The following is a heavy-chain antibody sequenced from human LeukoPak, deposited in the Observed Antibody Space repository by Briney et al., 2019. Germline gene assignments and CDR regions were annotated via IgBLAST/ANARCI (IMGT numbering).Heavy chain of an antibody. D-gene: IGHD2-21*01. Sequence: SETLSLTCTVSGGSISSSSYYWGWIRQPPGKGLEWIGSIYYSGSTYYNPSLKSRVTISVDTSKNQFSLKLSSVTAADTAVYYCARDNLLPGDFDLWGRGTLVTVSS. CDR2: IYYSGST. CDR3: ARDNLLPGDFDL. V-gene: IGHV4-39*07. J-gene: IGHJ2*01. CDR1: GGSISSSSYY.